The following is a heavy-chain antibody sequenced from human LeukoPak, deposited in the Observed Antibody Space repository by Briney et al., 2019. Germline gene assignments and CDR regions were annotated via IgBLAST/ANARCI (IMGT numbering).Heavy chain of an antibody. Sequence: ASVKVSCKASGYTFTSYGISWVRQAPGQGLEGMGWISAYNGNTNYAQKLQGRVTMTTDTSTSTAYMELRSLRSDDTAVYYCARDKPWLVPYYYYYGMDVWGQGTTVTVSS. V-gene: IGHV1-18*01. D-gene: IGHD6-19*01. CDR3: ARDKPWLVPYYYYYGMDV. CDR1: GYTFTSYG. CDR2: ISAYNGNT. J-gene: IGHJ6*02.